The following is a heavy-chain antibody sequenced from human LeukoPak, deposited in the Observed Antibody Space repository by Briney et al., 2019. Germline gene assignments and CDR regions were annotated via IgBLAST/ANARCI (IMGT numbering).Heavy chain of an antibody. V-gene: IGHV4-59*10. CDR1: GGSFSGYY. CDR3: ARGRYFYGSGSYGGFDY. CDR2: IYTSGST. D-gene: IGHD3-10*01. Sequence: PSETLSLTCAVYGGSFSGYYWSWIRQPAGKGLEWIGRIYTSGSTNYNPSLKSRVTISADTSKNQFSLKLSSVTAADTAVYYCARGRYFYGSGSYGGFDYWGQGTLVTVSS. J-gene: IGHJ4*02.